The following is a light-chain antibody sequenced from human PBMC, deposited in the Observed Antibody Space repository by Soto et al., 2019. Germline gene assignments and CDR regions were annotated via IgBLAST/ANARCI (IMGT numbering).Light chain of an antibody. CDR1: QSVSRDF. V-gene: IGKV3-20*01. J-gene: IGKJ1*01. CDR2: AAS. Sequence: EIVLTQSPDTLSLSPGERATLSCRASQSVSRDFLAWYQQKHRQAPSLLIYAASSRATGIPDKFRGSESETDFTLTISRLEPEDFEVYYRLKYGMSPGWTFGQGTKVYIK. CDR3: LKYGMSPGWT.